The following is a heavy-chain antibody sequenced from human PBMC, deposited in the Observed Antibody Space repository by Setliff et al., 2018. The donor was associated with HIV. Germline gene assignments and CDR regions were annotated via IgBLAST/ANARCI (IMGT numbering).Heavy chain of an antibody. CDR3: ARGGATYTFLMVVGAIRFPNY. CDR1: GGTFISFA. CDR2: INPNSGGT. Sequence: ASVKVSCKASGGTFISFAISWVRQAPGQGLEWMGWINPNSGGTDYAQKFRGRVTMTRDTSISTAFLELKWLTSDDTAVYYCARGGATYTFLMVVGAIRFPNYWGQGTLVTVSS. J-gene: IGHJ4*02. D-gene: IGHD2-15*01. V-gene: IGHV1-2*02.